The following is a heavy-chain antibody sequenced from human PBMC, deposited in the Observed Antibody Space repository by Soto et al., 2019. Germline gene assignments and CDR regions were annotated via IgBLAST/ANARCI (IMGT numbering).Heavy chain of an antibody. Sequence: PGGSLRLSCAASGFTFSRNAMSWVRQAPGKGLEWVSVMSGSGGSTYYADSVTGRFTISRDNSKNTLYLQMNSLRAEDTAVYYCAKGYRDYSSSWFDYWGQGTLVTVSS. CDR1: GFTFSRNA. CDR2: MSGSGGST. V-gene: IGHV3-23*01. CDR3: AKGYRDYSSSWFDY. D-gene: IGHD6-13*01. J-gene: IGHJ4*02.